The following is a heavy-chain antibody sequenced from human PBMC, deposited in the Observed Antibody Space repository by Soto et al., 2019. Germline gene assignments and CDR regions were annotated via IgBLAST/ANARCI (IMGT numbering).Heavy chain of an antibody. V-gene: IGHV4-59*01. CDR3: ARVIGGWYEHDY. J-gene: IGHJ4*02. Sequence: SETLSLTCPVSGCSISSYFWSWIRQPPGKGLEWIAYVYYSGSTKHNPSLKSRVIISVDTSKNQFSLKLNSVTAADTAVYYCARVIGGWYEHDYWGPGTLVTVSS. D-gene: IGHD6-19*01. CDR1: GCSISSYF. CDR2: VYYSGST.